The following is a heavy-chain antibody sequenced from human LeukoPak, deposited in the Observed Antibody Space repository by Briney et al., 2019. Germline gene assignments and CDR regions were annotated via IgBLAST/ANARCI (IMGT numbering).Heavy chain of an antibody. Sequence: ASVKVSCKASGYTFTGYYMHWVRQAPGQGLEWMGWINPNSGGTKYAQKFQGRVTMTRDTSISTAYMELSRLRSDDTAVYYCARGARIAVAGFDYWGQGTLVTVSS. CDR3: ARGARIAVAGFDY. CDR1: GYTFTGYY. D-gene: IGHD6-19*01. J-gene: IGHJ4*02. V-gene: IGHV1-2*02. CDR2: INPNSGGT.